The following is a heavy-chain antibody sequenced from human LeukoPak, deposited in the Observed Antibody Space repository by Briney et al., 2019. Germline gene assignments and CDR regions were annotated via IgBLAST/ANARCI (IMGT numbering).Heavy chain of an antibody. V-gene: IGHV1-69*13. CDR1: GGTSSSYA. CDR3: ARTLGELERHWFDP. D-gene: IGHD1-1*01. Sequence: SVKVSCKASGGTSSSYAISWVRQAPGQGLEWMGGIIPIFGTANYAQKFQGRVTITADESTSTAYMELSSLRSEDTAVYYCARTLGELERHWFDPWGQGTLVTVSS. J-gene: IGHJ5*02. CDR2: IIPIFGTA.